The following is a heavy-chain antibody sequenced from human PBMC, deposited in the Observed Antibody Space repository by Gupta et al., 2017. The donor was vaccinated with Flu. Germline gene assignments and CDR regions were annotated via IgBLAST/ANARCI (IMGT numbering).Heavy chain of an antibody. CDR3: AKKGTAKYALSGLYYFDF. J-gene: IGHJ4*02. V-gene: IGHV3-23*01. Sequence: EVQLLESGGALVQPGGSLRLSCEASGFTFGNYVMSWIRQPPGKGLEWVSGINGDSSVAYYADSVRGRFTISRDNSKNTLSLQLNGLRADDTAIYFCAKKGTAKYALSGLYYFDFWGQGTLVNVSS. CDR1: GFTFGNYV. CDR2: INGDSSVA. D-gene: IGHD2-2*01.